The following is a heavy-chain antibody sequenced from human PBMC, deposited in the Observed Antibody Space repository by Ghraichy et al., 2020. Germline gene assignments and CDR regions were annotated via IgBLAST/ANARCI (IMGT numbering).Heavy chain of an antibody. J-gene: IGHJ6*04. Sequence: SETLSLTCAVSGYSISSGYYWGWIRQPPGKGLEWIGSIYHSGSTYYNPSLKSRVTISVDTSKNQFSLKLSSVTAADTAVYYCARDDYGARNSPGKYYYYYYGMDVWGKGTTVTVSS. CDR3: ARDDYGARNSPGKYYYYYYGMDV. V-gene: IGHV4-38-2*02. CDR1: GYSISSGYY. D-gene: IGHD4-17*01. CDR2: IYHSGST.